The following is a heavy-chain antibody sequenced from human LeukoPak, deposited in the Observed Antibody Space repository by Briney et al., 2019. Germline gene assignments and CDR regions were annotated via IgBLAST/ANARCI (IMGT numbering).Heavy chain of an antibody. CDR3: AEDQQLEPFHY. CDR2: IRYDGSNR. Sequence: GGSLRLSCAASGFSFITYGIHWVRQAPGKGLEWVAFIRYDGSNRFYADSVRGRFTISRDNSKNTVYLQMNSLRAEDTAMYYCAEDQQLEPFHYWGRGTLVTVSS. J-gene: IGHJ4*02. CDR1: GFSFITYG. D-gene: IGHD1-1*01. V-gene: IGHV3-30*02.